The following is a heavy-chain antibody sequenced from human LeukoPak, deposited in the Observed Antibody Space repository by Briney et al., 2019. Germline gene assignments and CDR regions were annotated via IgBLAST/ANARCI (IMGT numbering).Heavy chain of an antibody. CDR2: IYYSGST. Sequence: SETLSLTCTVSGGSISSSSYYWGWIRQPPGKGLEWIGSIYYSGSTYYNPSLKSRVTISVDTSMNQFSLKLSSVTAADTAVYYCARLRREDSSGYPYYFDYWGQGTLVTVSS. CDR3: ARLRREDSSGYPYYFDY. J-gene: IGHJ4*02. V-gene: IGHV4-39*01. D-gene: IGHD3-22*01. CDR1: GGSISSSSYY.